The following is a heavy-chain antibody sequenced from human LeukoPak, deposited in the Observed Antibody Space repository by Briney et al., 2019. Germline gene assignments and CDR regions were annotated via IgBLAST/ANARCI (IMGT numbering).Heavy chain of an antibody. CDR1: GFTFSSYG. J-gene: IGHJ4*02. V-gene: IGHV3-30*18. CDR2: ISYDGSNK. CDR3: AQDMSSGYSPFDY. D-gene: IGHD3-22*01. Sequence: GGSLRLSCAASGFTFSSYGMHWVRQAPGKGLEWVAVISYDGSNKYYADSVKGRFTISRDNSKNTLYLQMNSLRAEDTAVYYCAQDMSSGYSPFDYWGQGTLVTVSS.